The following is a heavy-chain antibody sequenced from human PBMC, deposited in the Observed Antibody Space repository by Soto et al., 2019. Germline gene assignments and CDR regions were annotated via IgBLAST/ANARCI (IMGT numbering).Heavy chain of an antibody. V-gene: IGHV4-59*01. CDR2: IYYSGST. CDR3: ARDPFMVTTSSHWYFVL. J-gene: IGHJ2*01. Sequence: PSETLSLTCTVSGGSISSYYWSWIRQPPGKGLEWIGYIYYSGSTNYNPSLKSRVTISVDTSKNQFSLKLSSVTAADTAVYYCARDPFMVTTSSHWYFVLWGPGPLVTVSS. CDR1: GGSISSYY. D-gene: IGHD4-17*01.